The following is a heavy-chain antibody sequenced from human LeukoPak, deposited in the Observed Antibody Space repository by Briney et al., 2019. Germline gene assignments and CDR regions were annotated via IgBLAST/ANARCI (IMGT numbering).Heavy chain of an antibody. J-gene: IGHJ5*02. CDR3: ARVGGCSGGSCYDGGGCFDP. Sequence: SETLSLTCTVSGYSISSGYYWGWIRQPPGKRLEWIGSIYHSGSTYYNPSLKSRVTISVDTSKNQFSLKLSSVTAADTAVHYCARVGGCSGGSCYDGGGCFDPWGQGTLVTVSS. D-gene: IGHD2-15*01. CDR2: IYHSGST. V-gene: IGHV4-38-2*02. CDR1: GYSISSGYY.